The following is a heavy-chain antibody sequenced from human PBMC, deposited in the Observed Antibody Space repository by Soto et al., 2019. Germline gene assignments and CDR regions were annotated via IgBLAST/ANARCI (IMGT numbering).Heavy chain of an antibody. D-gene: IGHD6-19*01. CDR1: GYSFTNYW. Sequence: CLKISCKGSGYSFTNYWIGWVRQTPGKGLEWMGTIYPSDSDTRYNPSFQGQVTISIDKSINTAYLQWSSLKASDTATYYCARVRSTAVAGVDSWGQGTLVTVSS. CDR2: IYPSDSDT. CDR3: ARVRSTAVAGVDS. V-gene: IGHV5-51*01. J-gene: IGHJ4*02.